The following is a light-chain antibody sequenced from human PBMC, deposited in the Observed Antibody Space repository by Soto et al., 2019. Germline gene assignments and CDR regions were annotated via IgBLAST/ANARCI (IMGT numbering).Light chain of an antibody. CDR2: EVT. V-gene: IGLV2-14*01. J-gene: IGLJ2*01. CDR3: SSYRASSTLVV. CDR1: SSDVGNYNY. Sequence: QSGLTQPASVSGSPGQSITISCTGTSSDVGNYNYVSWYQQYPGKVPKLMIYEVTNRPSGVSNRFSGSKSGNTASLTISGLQAEDEADYYRSSYRASSTLVVFGGGTKVTVL.